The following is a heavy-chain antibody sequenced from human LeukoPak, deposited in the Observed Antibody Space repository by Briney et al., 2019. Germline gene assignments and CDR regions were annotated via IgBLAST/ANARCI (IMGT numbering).Heavy chain of an antibody. CDR3: ARDFVVTEGY. D-gene: IGHD3-16*02. J-gene: IGHJ4*02. CDR1: GFTFSRHS. Sequence: GGSLRLSCAASGFTFSRHSINWVRQAPGKGLEWVSSISSSSSYIYYADSVKGRFTISRDNAKNSLYLQMNSLRAEDTAAYYCARDFVVTEGYWGQGTLVTVSS. CDR2: ISSSSSYI. V-gene: IGHV3-21*01.